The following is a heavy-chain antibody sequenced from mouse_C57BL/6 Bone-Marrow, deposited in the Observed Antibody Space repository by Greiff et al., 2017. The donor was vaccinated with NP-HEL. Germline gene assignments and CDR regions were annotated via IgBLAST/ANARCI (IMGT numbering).Heavy chain of an antibody. CDR3: AGSNYWYFDV. CDR2: ISSGGSYT. J-gene: IGHJ1*03. V-gene: IGHV5-6*01. CDR1: GFTFSSYG. Sequence: EVLLVEPGGDLVKPGGSLKLSCAASGFTFSSYGMSWVRQTPDKRLEWVATISSGGSYTYYPDSVKGRFTISRDNAKNTLYLQMSRLKSEDSAMYYWAGSNYWYFDVWGTGTTVTVSS. D-gene: IGHD2-5*01.